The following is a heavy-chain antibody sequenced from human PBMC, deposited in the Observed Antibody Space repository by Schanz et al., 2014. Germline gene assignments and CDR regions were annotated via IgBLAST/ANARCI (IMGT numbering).Heavy chain of an antibody. V-gene: IGHV3-30*18. CDR2: ISYHGSER. CDR3: AKSYDTSGYSGFDY. CDR1: GFSFSDYG. D-gene: IGHD3-22*01. Sequence: QVQLVESGGGVVQPGRSLRLSCAGSGFSFSDYGMHWVRQAPGRGLEWVAVISYHGSERYYADSVKGRFTISRDNSKNTLYLQMNSLRTEDTAVYFCAKSYDTSGYSGFDYGGQGTLVTASS. J-gene: IGHJ4*02.